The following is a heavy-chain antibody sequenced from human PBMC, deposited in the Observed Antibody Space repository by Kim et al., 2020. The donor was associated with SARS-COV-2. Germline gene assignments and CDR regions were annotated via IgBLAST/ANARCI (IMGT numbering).Heavy chain of an antibody. Sequence: GGSLRLSCVAFGFPFAIFPMSWVRQRPGRGLEVVAGISGSGGTSIYADAVKCRFTISRDNAKNTVSVQMNSLRADDTARYFCAKDFDS. CDR1: GFPFAIFP. J-gene: IGHJ5*01. CDR2: ISGSGGTS. V-gene: IGHV3-23*01. CDR3: AKDFDS.